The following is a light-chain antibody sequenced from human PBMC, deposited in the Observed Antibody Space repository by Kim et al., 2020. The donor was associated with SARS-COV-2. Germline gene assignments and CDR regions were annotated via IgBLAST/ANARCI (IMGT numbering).Light chain of an antibody. CDR3: QSTDISGNHRV. CDR1: ALPKKY. CDR2: EDS. V-gene: IGLV3-10*01. J-gene: IGLJ7*02. Sequence: SYELTQPPSVSVSPGQTARITCSGEALPKKYAYWYQQKSGQAPALVIHEDSKRPSGIPERFSGSSSGTTAALTITGAQVEDEAVYYCQSTDISGNHRVFGGGTQLTAL.